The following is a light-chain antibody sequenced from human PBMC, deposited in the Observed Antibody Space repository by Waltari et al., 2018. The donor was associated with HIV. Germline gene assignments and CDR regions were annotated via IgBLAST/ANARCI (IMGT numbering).Light chain of an antibody. Sequence: QSALTQPASVSGSPGQAITISCTGTRSNIATYNTVSWHQQHPGKDPKTLIYEVSQRPSGVSNRFSGSKSGNTASLTISGLQAEDEADYYCCSYAGSSTLVFGGGTKVTVL. J-gene: IGLJ3*02. CDR2: EVS. CDR3: CSYAGSSTLV. V-gene: IGLV2-23*02. CDR1: RSNIATYNT.